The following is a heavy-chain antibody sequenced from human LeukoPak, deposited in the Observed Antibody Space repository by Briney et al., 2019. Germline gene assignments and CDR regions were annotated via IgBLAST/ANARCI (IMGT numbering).Heavy chain of an antibody. V-gene: IGHV4-38-2*02. J-gene: IGHJ4*02. CDR2: IYHSGST. CDR1: GYSISSGYY. CDR3: ARDRADWDSGSYYDY. Sequence: SETLSLTCTVSGYSISSGYYWGWIRQPPGKGLEWIGSIYHSGSTYYNPSLKSRVTISVDTSKNQFSLKLSSVTAADTAVYYCARDRADWDSGSYYDYWGQGTLVTVSS. D-gene: IGHD1-26*01.